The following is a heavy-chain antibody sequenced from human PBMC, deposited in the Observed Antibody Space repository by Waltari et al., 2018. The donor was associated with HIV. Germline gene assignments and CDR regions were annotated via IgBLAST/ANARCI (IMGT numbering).Heavy chain of an antibody. CDR3: ARGPVYSGSYPGSFDY. CDR1: GFTVSSNY. V-gene: IGHV3-53*01. CDR2: INSGGRK. D-gene: IGHD1-26*01. J-gene: IGHJ4*02. Sequence: EVQLVESGGGLIQPGGSLRLSCAASGFTVSSNYMSWVRQAPGKGVEWGSGINSGGRKNNADSVKGRYTISSDNSKNTLYLQMNSLRAEDTAVYYGARGPVYSGSYPGSFDYWGQGTLVTVSS.